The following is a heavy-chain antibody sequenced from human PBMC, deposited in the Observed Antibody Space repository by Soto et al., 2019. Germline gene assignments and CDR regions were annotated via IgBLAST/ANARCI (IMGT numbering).Heavy chain of an antibody. V-gene: IGHV3-23*01. CDR3: VQATGWPGFDF. Sequence: EVQLLESGGDLIQPGGSLRLSCAASGFTFSSYAMSWVRQAPGKGLGWVSAISSSGGSTFYADSVKGRFTISRDNSRNTLYLQMNSLRAEDTAVYYCVQATGWPGFDFWGQGTLVTVSS. CDR2: ISSSGGST. J-gene: IGHJ4*02. D-gene: IGHD6-19*01. CDR1: GFTFSSYA.